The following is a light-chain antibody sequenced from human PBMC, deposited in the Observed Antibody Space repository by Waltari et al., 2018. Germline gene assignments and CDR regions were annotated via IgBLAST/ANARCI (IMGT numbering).Light chain of an antibody. CDR3: QQYYNWPQT. CDR1: QSISNN. Sequence: EIVMTQSPATPSVSPGEIAPLPCRASQSISNNLACYQQKPGQAPRLLVYGASTRATGIPARFRCSGSGTEFTLTISSLQSEDFAVYYCQQYYNWPQTFGQGTKLEIK. J-gene: IGKJ2*01. V-gene: IGKV3-15*01. CDR2: GAS.